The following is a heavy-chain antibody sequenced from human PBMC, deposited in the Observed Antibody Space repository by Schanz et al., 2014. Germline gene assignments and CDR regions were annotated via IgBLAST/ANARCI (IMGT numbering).Heavy chain of an antibody. CDR1: GFTFSDAW. CDR3: AKGRFGELSAFDI. D-gene: IGHD3-10*01. Sequence: DVQLLESGGGLVQPGGSLRLSCAASGFTFSDAWMSWVRQAPGKGLEWLSYISDSGTYTNYADSVRGRFTISRDNSKNTLYLQMNSLRAEDTAVYYCAKGRFGELSAFDIWGQGTMVTVSS. J-gene: IGHJ3*02. V-gene: IGHV3-23*01. CDR2: ISDSGTYT.